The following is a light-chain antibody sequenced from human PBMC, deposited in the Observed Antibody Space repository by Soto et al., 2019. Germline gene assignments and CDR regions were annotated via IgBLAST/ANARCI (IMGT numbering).Light chain of an antibody. CDR2: EVR. Sequence: QSALTQPPSVSASPGQSVTISCTGTGSDVGRYNRVSWYQQSPGTAPKLLIYEVRNRPSGVPDRFSGSKSANTASLTISGLQAEDEADYYCSFYTSSNTFVFGTGTKLTVL. CDR3: SFYTSSNTFV. CDR1: GSDVGRYNR. J-gene: IGLJ1*01. V-gene: IGLV2-18*01.